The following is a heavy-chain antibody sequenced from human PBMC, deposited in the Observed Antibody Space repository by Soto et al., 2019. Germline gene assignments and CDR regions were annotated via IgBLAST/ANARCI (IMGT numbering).Heavy chain of an antibody. J-gene: IGHJ4*02. Sequence: EVQLVESGGDLVQPGGSLRLSCVVSGFAFMSYSMKWVRQAPGKGLEWISCIDSGSRTMDYAESVKGRFTISRDNAKNTLYLQMNSLRDEDTAVYYCAKDLSVAVAGALWGQGTLVTVSS. V-gene: IGHV3-48*02. CDR2: IDSGSRTM. CDR1: GFAFMSYS. CDR3: AKDLSVAVAGAL. D-gene: IGHD6-19*01.